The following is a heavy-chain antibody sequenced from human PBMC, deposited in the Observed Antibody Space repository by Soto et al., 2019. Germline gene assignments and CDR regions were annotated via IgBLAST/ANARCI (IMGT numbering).Heavy chain of an antibody. D-gene: IGHD3-22*01. Sequence: EVQLVESGGGLIQPGGSLRLSCAASGFTVSSNYMSWVRQAPGKGLELVSVIYSCGSTYDADSVKGRFTISRHNSKTTLYFQMNSLRAEDTAVYYGARGDYDSSGLSEYYYCMDVWGQGTTVTVSS. J-gene: IGHJ6*02. CDR2: IYSCGST. CDR1: GFTVSSNY. V-gene: IGHV3-66*03. CDR3: ARGDYDSSGLSEYYYCMDV.